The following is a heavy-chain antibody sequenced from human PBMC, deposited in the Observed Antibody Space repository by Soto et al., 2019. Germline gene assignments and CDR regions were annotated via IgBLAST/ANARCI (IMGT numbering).Heavy chain of an antibody. CDR1: GFSFSNYN. D-gene: IGHD3-22*01. V-gene: IGHV3-48*02. CDR3: ARDAFDYDTTGYHCDY. CDR2: ISKSSDTI. Sequence: EVQLVESGGGLVQPGGSLRLTCAASGFSFSNYNMNWVRQAPGKGMEWVSYISKSSDTIYYADSVRGRFSISRDNGKNSLYLQMDGLRDEDTAVYYCARDAFDYDTTGYHCDYWGQGTLVTVSS. J-gene: IGHJ4*02.